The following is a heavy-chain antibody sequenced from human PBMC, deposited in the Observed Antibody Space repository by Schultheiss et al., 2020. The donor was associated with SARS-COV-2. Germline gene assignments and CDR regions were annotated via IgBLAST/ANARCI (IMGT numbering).Heavy chain of an antibody. CDR2: ISYDGSNK. CDR3: TSVLH. Sequence: GGSLRLSCAASGFTVSSNYMSWVRQAPGKGLEWVAVISYDGSNKYYADSVKGRFTISRDDSKNTLYLQMNSLRTEDTGMYYCTSVLHWGQGSLVTVSS. V-gene: IGHV3-30*07. CDR1: GFTVSSNY. J-gene: IGHJ4*02.